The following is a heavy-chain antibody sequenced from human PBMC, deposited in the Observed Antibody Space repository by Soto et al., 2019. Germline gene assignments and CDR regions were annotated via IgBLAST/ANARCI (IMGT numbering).Heavy chain of an antibody. D-gene: IGHD3-22*01. V-gene: IGHV3-30-3*01. J-gene: IGHJ4*02. Sequence: QVQLVESGGGVVQPGRSLRLSCAASGFTFSSYAMHWVRQAPGKGLEWVAVISYDGSNKYYADSVKGRFTISRDNCKNTLYLQMNSLRAEDTAVYYCARDLGSVYYYDSSGYCLDYWGQGTLVTVSS. CDR2: ISYDGSNK. CDR1: GFTFSSYA. CDR3: ARDLGSVYYYDSSGYCLDY.